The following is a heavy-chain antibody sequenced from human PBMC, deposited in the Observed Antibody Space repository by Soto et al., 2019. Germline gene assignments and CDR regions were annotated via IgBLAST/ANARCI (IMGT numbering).Heavy chain of an antibody. CDR2: IDPNSGAT. J-gene: IGHJ6*02. D-gene: IGHD5-18*01. Sequence: QVYLVQSGAEVRRPGASVKVSCTAFGYILTGYSLHWVRQAPGQGLEWMGWIDPNSGATNSAERFHGRVSMTRDTSISPASLELSSLRSADTAVYYCARGYGSSPNMELRFGMDVWGQGTTISVSS. CDR1: GYILTGYS. CDR3: ARGYGSSPNMELRFGMDV. V-gene: IGHV1-2*02.